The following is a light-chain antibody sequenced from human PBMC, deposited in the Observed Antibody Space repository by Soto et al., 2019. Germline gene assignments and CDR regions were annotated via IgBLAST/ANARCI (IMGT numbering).Light chain of an antibody. CDR1: QNIGRY. CDR3: QQSYSIPWT. J-gene: IGKJ1*01. V-gene: IGKV1-39*01. CDR2: VES. Sequence: DIQMTQSPSSLSASVGDRVTITCRAGQNIGRYLNWYQQKAGKAPRLLIYVESSLQSGVPSRFSGRGSGTDFTLTISSLQPEDFATYYCQQSYSIPWTFGQGTKVEIK.